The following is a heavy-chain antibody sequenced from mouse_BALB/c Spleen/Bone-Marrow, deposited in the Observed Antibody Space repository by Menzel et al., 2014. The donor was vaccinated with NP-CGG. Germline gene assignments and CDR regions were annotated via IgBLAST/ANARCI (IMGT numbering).Heavy chain of an antibody. CDR2: INPYNGAT. V-gene: IGHV1-34*01. D-gene: IGHD2-1*01. J-gene: IGHJ1*01. CDR1: GYSFTGYY. Sequence: EVQLQQSGPELVKPGASVKISCKASGYSFTGYYMHWVKQCHVKSLEWIGRINPYNGATGYNQNFKDKASLTVDKSSSTAYMELHSLTSEDSAVYYCARGYGNYDYWYFDVWGAGTTVTVSS. CDR3: ARGYGNYDYWYFDV.